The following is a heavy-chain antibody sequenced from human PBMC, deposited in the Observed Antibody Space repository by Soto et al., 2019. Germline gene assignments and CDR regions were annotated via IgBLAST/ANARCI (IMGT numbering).Heavy chain of an antibody. CDR1: GGTFSSYA. CDR2: IIPIFGTA. Sequence: QVPLVQSGAEVKKPGSSVKVSCKAPGGTFSSYAISWVRQAPGQGLEWMGGIIPIFGTAKYAQKLQGRVTITADESTSTGYMELSSLRSKETAVYYCARSQGGSSSLDIYYYYYYGMDVWGQGTTVTVSS. J-gene: IGHJ6*02. CDR3: ARSQGGSSSLDIYYYYYYGMDV. V-gene: IGHV1-69*01. D-gene: IGHD2-15*01.